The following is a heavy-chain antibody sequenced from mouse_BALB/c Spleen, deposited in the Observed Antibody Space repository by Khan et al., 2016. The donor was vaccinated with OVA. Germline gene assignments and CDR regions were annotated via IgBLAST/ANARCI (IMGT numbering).Heavy chain of an antibody. CDR2: INTGGAYT. CDR1: GFTFSTYG. Sequence: EVQLVESGGDFVRPGGSLKLSCAASGFTFSTYGMSWVRQTPDKRLEWVATINTGGAYTYYPDSVKGRFTISRDNAKNTQYLQLSSLKSEDTAIYYCARLAYYYNSEGFAYWGQGTLVTVSA. V-gene: IGHV5-6*01. J-gene: IGHJ3*01. CDR3: ARLAYYYNSEGFAY. D-gene: IGHD1-1*01.